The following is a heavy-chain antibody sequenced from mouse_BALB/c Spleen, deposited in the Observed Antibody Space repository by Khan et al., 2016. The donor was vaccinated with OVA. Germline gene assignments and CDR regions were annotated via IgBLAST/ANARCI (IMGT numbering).Heavy chain of an antibody. V-gene: IGHV9-3-1*01. J-gene: IGHJ4*01. CDR2: INTYTGES. CDR3: SRVGYDGAMDC. CDR1: GFTFTNSG. D-gene: IGHD2-14*01. Sequence: QIQLVQSGPELKKPGETVQISCKASGFTFTNSGMNWVQQAPGKGLKWMGWINTYTGESTFADDFKGRFAFSLETSDSTAYLQINSLKNEDTATXCCSRVGYDGAMDCWGQGTSVTVSS.